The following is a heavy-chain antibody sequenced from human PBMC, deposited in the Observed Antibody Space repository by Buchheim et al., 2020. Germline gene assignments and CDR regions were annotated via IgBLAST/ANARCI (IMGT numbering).Heavy chain of an antibody. CDR3: ARGHCSTGSCYSGDY. V-gene: IGHV3-20*04. Sequence: EVQLVESGGSVVRPGGSLRLSCAASGFTFDDYGMSWVRQAPGKGLEWVSGINWDGGSTLYADSGKGRFTISRDNAKNSLCLQMNRLRVEDTALYYCARGHCSTGSCYSGDYWGQGTL. D-gene: IGHD2-15*01. CDR1: GFTFDDYG. CDR2: INWDGGST. J-gene: IGHJ4*02.